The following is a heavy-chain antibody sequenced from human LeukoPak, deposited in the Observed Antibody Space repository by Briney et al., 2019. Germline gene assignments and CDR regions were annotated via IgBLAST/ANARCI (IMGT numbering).Heavy chain of an antibody. J-gene: IGHJ4*02. CDR2: ISSSSSTI. Sequence: HGGSLRLSCAASGFAFSSYSMNWVRQAPGKGLEWVSYISSSSSTIYYADTVKGRFTISRDNAKNSLSLQMNSLRAEDTAVYYCVRHPDYWGQGTLVTVSS. CDR3: VRHPDY. V-gene: IGHV3-48*04. CDR1: GFAFSSYS.